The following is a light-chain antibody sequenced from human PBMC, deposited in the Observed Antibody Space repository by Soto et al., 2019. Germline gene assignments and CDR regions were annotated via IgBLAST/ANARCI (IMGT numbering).Light chain of an antibody. J-gene: IGKJ5*01. Sequence: EIVMTQSPATLSVSPGERATLSCRASQSVSSNLAWYQQKPGQAPRLLIYGASTSATGIPARFSGSGSGTEFTLTISSLQSEGFAAYYCQQYNNWPMYTFGQGTRLEIK. CDR2: GAS. V-gene: IGKV3-15*01. CDR3: QQYNNWPMYT. CDR1: QSVSSN.